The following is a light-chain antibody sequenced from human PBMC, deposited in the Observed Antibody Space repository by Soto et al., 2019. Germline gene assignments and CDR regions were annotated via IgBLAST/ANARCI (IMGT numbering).Light chain of an antibody. J-gene: IGKJ4*01. Sequence: DIQMTQSPSTLYASVGDRVTITCRASQSIGRWLAWYQQKPGKAPKLLIYDASSLESGVPSRFSGSGSGTEFTRTIGSVQPYDFASYYCQQYNSYSPLSFGGGTKGEIK. CDR3: QQYNSYSPLS. CDR1: QSIGRW. V-gene: IGKV1-5*01. CDR2: DAS.